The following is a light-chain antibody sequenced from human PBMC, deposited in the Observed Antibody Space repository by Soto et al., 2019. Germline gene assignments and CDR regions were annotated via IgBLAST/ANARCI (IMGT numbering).Light chain of an antibody. Sequence: QSALTQPASVSGSPGQSITISCTGTSSDVGGYNYVSWYQQHPGKAPKLMIYDASNRPSGVSNRFSASKSGNTASLTISGLQAEDEADYYCSSYTGSSTHVVFAGGTKLTVL. CDR3: SSYTGSSTHVV. J-gene: IGLJ2*01. CDR1: SSDVGGYNY. CDR2: DAS. V-gene: IGLV2-14*01.